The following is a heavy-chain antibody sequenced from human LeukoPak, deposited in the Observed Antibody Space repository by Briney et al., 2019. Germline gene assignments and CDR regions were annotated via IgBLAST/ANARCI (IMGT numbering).Heavy chain of an antibody. D-gene: IGHD2-21*01. Sequence: GGSLTLSCAASGFTFSSYRMHWLPQAPGKGLEWLAVISYDGSNKYYADSVKGRFTISRDNPKNTLYLQMNGLRADDTAMYYCTYDHFDYWGRGTLVTVSS. J-gene: IGHJ4*02. CDR3: TYDHFDY. V-gene: IGHV3-30*03. CDR2: ISYDGSNK. CDR1: GFTFSSYR.